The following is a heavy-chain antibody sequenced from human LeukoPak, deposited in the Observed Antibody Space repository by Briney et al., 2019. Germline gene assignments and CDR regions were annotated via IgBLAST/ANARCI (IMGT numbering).Heavy chain of an antibody. CDR3: AREGWGSVYAFDI. CDR2: IYHSGST. CDR1: GYSISSGYY. Sequence: SETLSLTCAVSGYSISSGYYWGWVRQPPGKGLEWIGSIYHSGSTYYNPFLKSRLTISVDTSKNQFSLKLSSVTAADTAVYYCAREGWGSVYAFDIWGQGTMVTVSS. J-gene: IGHJ3*02. D-gene: IGHD7-27*01. V-gene: IGHV4-38-2*02.